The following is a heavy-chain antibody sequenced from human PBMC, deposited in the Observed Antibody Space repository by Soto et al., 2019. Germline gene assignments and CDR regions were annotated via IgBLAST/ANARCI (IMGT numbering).Heavy chain of an antibody. D-gene: IGHD6-19*01. CDR1: GFTFSGSP. Sequence: GGSLRLSCAASGFTFSGSPMHWVRQASGKGLEWVGRIRSKINNYATSYAASVTGRFAISRDDSKNTAYLQMNSLKTEDTAVYYCTRSTVAGDDYYYHAMDVWGQGTTVTVSS. CDR3: TRSTVAGDDYYYHAMDV. J-gene: IGHJ6*02. CDR2: IRSKINNYAT. V-gene: IGHV3-73*01.